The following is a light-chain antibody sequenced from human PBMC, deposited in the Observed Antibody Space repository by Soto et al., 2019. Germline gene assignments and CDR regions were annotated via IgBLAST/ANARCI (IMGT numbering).Light chain of an antibody. Sequence: DIVMTQSPDSLAVSLGERATINCKSSQSILHSSNNKNFLAWYQKKPGQPPRLLIYWASTRGSGVPDRFSSSESGTDFTLTITSLQAEYVALYYCQQYYPTLALTFGGGTRVEIK. V-gene: IGKV4-1*01. CDR3: QQYYPTLALT. J-gene: IGKJ4*01. CDR1: QSILHSSNNKNF. CDR2: WAS.